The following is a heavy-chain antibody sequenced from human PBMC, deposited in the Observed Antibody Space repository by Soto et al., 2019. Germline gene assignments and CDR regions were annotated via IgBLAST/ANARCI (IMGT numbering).Heavy chain of an antibody. Sequence: GGSLRLSCAASGFTFSSYGMHWVRQAPGKGLEWVAVISYDGSNKYYADSVKGRFTISRDNSKNTLYLQMNSLRAEDTAVYYCAKGDNGWFGELAWGPAVELYGMDVWGQGTTVTVSS. J-gene: IGHJ6*02. D-gene: IGHD3-10*01. CDR1: GFTFSSYG. V-gene: IGHV3-30*18. CDR2: ISYDGSNK. CDR3: AKGDNGWFGELAWGPAVELYGMDV.